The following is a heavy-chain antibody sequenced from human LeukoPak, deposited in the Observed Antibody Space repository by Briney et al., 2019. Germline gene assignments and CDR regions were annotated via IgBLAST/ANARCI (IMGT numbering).Heavy chain of an antibody. CDR3: AKGGELWSDYFDY. D-gene: IGHD3-16*01. Sequence: GGSLRLSCAASGFTFSSYWMNWVRKAPGKGLEWVANIKEDGSEKFYVDSVKGRFTISRDNAKNSLYLQMNSLRAEDTAVYYCAKGGELWSDYFDYWGQGTLVTVSS. CDR2: IKEDGSEK. J-gene: IGHJ4*02. CDR1: GFTFSSYW. V-gene: IGHV3-7*03.